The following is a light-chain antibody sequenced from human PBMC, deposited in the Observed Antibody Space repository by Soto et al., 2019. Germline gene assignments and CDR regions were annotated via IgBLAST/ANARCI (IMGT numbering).Light chain of an antibody. Sequence: AIRMTQSPSSLSASTGDRVTIPCLASQGISSYLALYQQKPGKAPKLLIYAASTLQRVVPSRFSGSGSVTDFTLTICCLQSEDFATYYCQQDYSYPLTFGGGTKVEIK. CDR1: QGISSY. CDR2: AAS. J-gene: IGKJ4*01. CDR3: QQDYSYPLT. V-gene: IGKV1-8*01.